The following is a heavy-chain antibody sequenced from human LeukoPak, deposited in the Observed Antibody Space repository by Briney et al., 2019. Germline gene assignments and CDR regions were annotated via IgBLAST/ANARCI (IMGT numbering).Heavy chain of an antibody. CDR3: TRVATAGTWTDY. J-gene: IGHJ4*02. CDR1: GFTFSDYG. D-gene: IGHD6-25*01. V-gene: IGHV3-33*03. Sequence: PGGCLRLSWAAAGFTFSDYGMQWVRQAPGEGLECLSVIWSGGSIADYAESVRGRITISRANSKNTVYLQMNSLRAEDTAIYFCTRVATAGTWTDYWGQGTLVTVSS. CDR2: IWSGGSIA.